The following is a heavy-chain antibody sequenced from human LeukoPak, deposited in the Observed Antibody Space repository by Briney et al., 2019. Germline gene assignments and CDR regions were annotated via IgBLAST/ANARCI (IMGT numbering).Heavy chain of an antibody. V-gene: IGHV3-33*01. CDR1: GFTFSSCG. Sequence: PGGSLRLSCAASGFTFSSCGMHWVRQAPGKGLEWVAVIWYDGINKYYADSVKGRFTISRDNSKNTLYLQMNSLRAEDTAVYYCARDPRAYYYDSSGADAFDIWGQGTTVTVSS. J-gene: IGHJ3*02. CDR2: IWYDGINK. D-gene: IGHD3-22*01. CDR3: ARDPRAYYYDSSGADAFDI.